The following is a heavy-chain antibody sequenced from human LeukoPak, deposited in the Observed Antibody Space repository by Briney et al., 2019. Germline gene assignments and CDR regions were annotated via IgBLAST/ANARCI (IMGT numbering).Heavy chain of an antibody. V-gene: IGHV3-23*01. CDR2: ISGSGGST. J-gene: IGHJ6*03. D-gene: IGHD3-9*01. Sequence: GGSLRLSCAASGFTFSSYGMSWVRQAPGKGLEWVSAISGSGGSTYYADSVKGRFTISRDNSKNTLYLQMNSLRAEDTAVYYCAREDILTGYPYYYYYMDVWGKGTTVTISS. CDR3: AREDILTGYPYYYYYMDV. CDR1: GFTFSSYG.